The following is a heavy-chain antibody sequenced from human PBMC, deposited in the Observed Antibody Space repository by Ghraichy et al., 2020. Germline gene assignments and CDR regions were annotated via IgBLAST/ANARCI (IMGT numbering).Heavy chain of an antibody. CDR1: GFTFSSYS. V-gene: IGHV3-48*02. D-gene: IGHD4-23*01. CDR3: ARDRKTTVVNHDAFDI. CDR2: ISSSSSTI. Sequence: GGSLRLSCAASGFTFSSYSMNWVRQAPGKGLEWVSYISSSSSTIYYADSVKGRFTISRDNAKNSLYLQMNSLRDEDTAVYYCARDRKTTVVNHDAFDIWGQGTMVTVSS. J-gene: IGHJ3*02.